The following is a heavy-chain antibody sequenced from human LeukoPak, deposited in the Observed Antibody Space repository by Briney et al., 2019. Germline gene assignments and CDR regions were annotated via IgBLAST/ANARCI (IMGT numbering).Heavy chain of an antibody. J-gene: IGHJ3*02. V-gene: IGHV4-31*03. CDR2: IYYSGST. CDR1: GGSISSGGYY. D-gene: IGHD1-14*01. CDR3: ARAEIKTDAFDI. Sequence: PSETLSLTCTVSGGSISSGGYYWSWIRQHPGKGLEWIGYIYYSGSTYYNPSLKSRVTISVDTSGNQFSLKLSSVTAADTAVYYCARAEIKTDAFDIWGQGTMVTVSS.